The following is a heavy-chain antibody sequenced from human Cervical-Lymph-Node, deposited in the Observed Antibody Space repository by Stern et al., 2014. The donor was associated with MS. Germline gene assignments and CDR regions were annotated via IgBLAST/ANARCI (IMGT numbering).Heavy chain of an antibody. V-gene: IGHV1-3*01. CDR2: INAGNGNT. J-gene: IGHJ4*02. CDR3: ARDPLVGDGHTLDY. Sequence: QVQLVQSGAEVKKPGASVKVSCKASGYTFTSYAMHWVRQAPGKRLELMGWINAGNGNTKYSQKFQGRVTITRDTSASTAYMELSSLRSEDTAVYYCARDPLVGDGHTLDYWGQGTLVTVSS. D-gene: IGHD5-24*01. CDR1: GYTFTSYA.